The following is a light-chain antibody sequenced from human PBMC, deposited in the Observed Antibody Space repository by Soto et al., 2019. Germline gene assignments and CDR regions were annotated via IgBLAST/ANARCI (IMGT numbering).Light chain of an antibody. CDR3: CSYAGSSTYV. V-gene: IGLV2-23*02. J-gene: IGLJ1*01. CDR1: SSDVGSYDL. CDR2: EVT. Sequence: QSALTQPACVSGSPGQSITISCTGTSSDVGSYDLVSWYQQHPGKAPKLMIYEVTKRPSGVSNRFSGSISGNTASLTISGLQAEDEADYYCCSYAGSSTYVFGTGTKLTVL.